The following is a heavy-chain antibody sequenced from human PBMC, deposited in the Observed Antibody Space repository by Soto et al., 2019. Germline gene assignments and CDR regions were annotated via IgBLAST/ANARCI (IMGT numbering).Heavy chain of an antibody. CDR1: GYTFTGYY. J-gene: IGHJ6*02. CDR3: ARGRGAGGRLYYYGMDV. CDR2: INPNSGGT. V-gene: IGHV1-2*04. Sequence: ASVKVSCKASGYTFTGYYMHWVRQAPGQGLEWMGWINPNSGGTNYAQKFQGWVTMTRDTSISTAYMELSRLRSDDTAVYYCARGRGAGGRLYYYGMDVWGQGTTVTVSS. D-gene: IGHD1-26*01.